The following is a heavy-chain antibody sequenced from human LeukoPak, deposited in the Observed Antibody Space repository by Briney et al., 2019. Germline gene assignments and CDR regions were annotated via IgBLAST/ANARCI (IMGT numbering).Heavy chain of an antibody. CDR3: AKDLSRAVAADWFDP. Sequence: GGSLRLSCAASGFTFSNYDMSWVRPAPGTGLEWVSSISYSVGSTYYADSEKCRFTIYRDNSKNTLYLQMTNLRAADTAVYYCAKDLSRAVAADWFDPWDQGSLVTVSS. V-gene: IGHV3-23*01. D-gene: IGHD6-19*01. CDR2: ISYSVGST. J-gene: IGHJ5*02. CDR1: GFTFSNYD.